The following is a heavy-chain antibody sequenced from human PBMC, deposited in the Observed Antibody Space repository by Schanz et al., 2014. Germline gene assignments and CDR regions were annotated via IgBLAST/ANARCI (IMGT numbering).Heavy chain of an antibody. J-gene: IGHJ4*02. CDR1: GYAFTTYG. CDR2: ISAYNGNT. CDR3: ARGGYSSGWYDRDIAHFDY. D-gene: IGHD6-19*01. V-gene: IGHV1-18*01. Sequence: QVQLVQSGAEVKKPGASVRVSCKVSGYAFTTYGIKWVRQAPGQGLEWMGWISAYNGNTNYAQKLQGRVTMTTDTSTSTAYMELRSLRSDDTAVYYCARGGYSSGWYDRDIAHFDYWGQGTLVNVSS.